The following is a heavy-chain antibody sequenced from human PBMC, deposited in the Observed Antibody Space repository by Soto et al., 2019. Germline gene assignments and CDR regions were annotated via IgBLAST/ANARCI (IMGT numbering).Heavy chain of an antibody. D-gene: IGHD6-13*01. CDR1: GGSISSYY. CDR2: IYYSGST. V-gene: IGHV4-59*01. Sequence: SETLSLTCTVSGGSISSYYWSWIRQPPGKGLEWIGYIYYSGSTNYNPSLKSRVTISVDTSKNQFSLKLSSVTAADTAVYYCARASIAAAGIFDYWGQGTLVTVSS. CDR3: ARASIAAAGIFDY. J-gene: IGHJ4*02.